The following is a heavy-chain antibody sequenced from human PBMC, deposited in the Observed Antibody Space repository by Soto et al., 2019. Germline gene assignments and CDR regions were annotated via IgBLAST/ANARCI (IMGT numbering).Heavy chain of an antibody. V-gene: IGHV4-59*01. J-gene: IGHJ6*02. CDR1: GGSISSYY. CDR2: IYYSGST. Sequence: QVQLQESGPGLVKPSETLSLTCTVSGGSISSYYWSWIRQPPGKGLEWIGYIYYSGSTNYNPSLKGRVTRSVDTSKTQFSLKLSSVTAADTAVYYCARDREASGCGDVGGQGTTVTVSS. CDR3: ARDREASGCGDV. D-gene: IGHD3-3*01.